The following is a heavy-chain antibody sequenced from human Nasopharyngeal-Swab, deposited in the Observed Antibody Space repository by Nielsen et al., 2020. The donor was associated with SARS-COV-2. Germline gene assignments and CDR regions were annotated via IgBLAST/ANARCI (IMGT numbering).Heavy chain of an antibody. V-gene: IGHV3-30-3*01. CDR1: GFTFSSYA. CDR3: ARDGSMVRGVMMSDWFDP. Sequence: GGSLRLSCAASGFTFSSYAMHWVRQAPGKGLEWVAVISYDGSNKYYADSVKGRFTISRDNSKNTLYLQMNSLRAEDTAVYHCARDGSMVRGVMMSDWFDPWGQGTLVTVSS. D-gene: IGHD3-10*01. J-gene: IGHJ5*02. CDR2: ISYDGSNK.